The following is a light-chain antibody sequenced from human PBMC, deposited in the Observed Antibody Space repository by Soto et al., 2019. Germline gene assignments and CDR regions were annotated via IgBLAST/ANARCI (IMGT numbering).Light chain of an antibody. J-gene: IGLJ3*02. V-gene: IGLV1-40*01. Sequence: QSVLTQPPSVSGAPGQRVTISCTGNNSNLGAGYDVHWYQQLPGAAPKLVVFGNRNRPSGVPERFSGSKSGTSASLAITGLRAEDEADYYCQAYDYSLTAFVFGGGTKLTVL. CDR2: GNR. CDR3: QAYDYSLTAFV. CDR1: NSNLGAGYD.